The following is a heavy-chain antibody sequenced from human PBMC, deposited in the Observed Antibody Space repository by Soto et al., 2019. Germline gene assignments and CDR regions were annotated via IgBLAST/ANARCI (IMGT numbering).Heavy chain of an antibody. CDR2: MSYDGSNK. CDR1: GFTFSSYA. D-gene: IGHD3-16*01. Sequence: AQLLESGGGLVQPGGSLRLSCAASGFTFSSYAMSWVRRAPGKGLEWMAVMSYDGSNKYYADSVKGRFTISRDNSKNTLYLQMNSLRPEDTALYYCARDGGAYWGQGTLVIVSS. V-gene: IGHV3-30-3*01. J-gene: IGHJ4*02. CDR3: ARDGGAY.